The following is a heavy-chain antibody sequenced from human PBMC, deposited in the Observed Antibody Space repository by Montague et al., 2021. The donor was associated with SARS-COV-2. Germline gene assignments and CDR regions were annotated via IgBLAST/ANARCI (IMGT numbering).Heavy chain of an antibody. V-gene: IGHV4-31*03. D-gene: IGHD2-2*01. J-gene: IGHJ4*02. Sequence: TPSLTCTVSGGSIGSGGYYWSWIRQHPGKGLEWIGYIYYSGSTYYSPSLKSRVTISVDTSKNQFSLKLSSVTAADTAVYYCARTPAVYVVVVPAARGHFDYWGQGTLVTVSS. CDR3: ARTPAVYVVVVPAARGHFDY. CDR2: IYYSGST. CDR1: GGSIGSGGYY.